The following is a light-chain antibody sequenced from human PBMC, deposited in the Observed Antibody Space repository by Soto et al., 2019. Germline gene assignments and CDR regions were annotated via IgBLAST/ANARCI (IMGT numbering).Light chain of an antibody. Sequence: DIQMTQSPSSLSASVGDRVTITCRASQDISHYLAWYQQKAGEVPQLLIFAASTLQSGVPSRFSGSGSGTDFTLTISSLQPGDVATYYCQKYNGAPFTFGPGTTVDI. CDR3: QKYNGAPFT. V-gene: IGKV1-27*01. CDR1: QDISHY. J-gene: IGKJ3*01. CDR2: AAS.